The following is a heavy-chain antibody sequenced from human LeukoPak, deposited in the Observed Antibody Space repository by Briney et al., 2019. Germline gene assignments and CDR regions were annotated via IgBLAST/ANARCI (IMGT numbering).Heavy chain of an antibody. D-gene: IGHD2-8*01. CDR3: AKDRRLYLIDY. CDR1: GFTVSGNY. J-gene: IGHJ4*02. V-gene: IGHV3-23*01. Sequence: GGSLRLSCAASGFTVSGNYLSWVRQAPGKGLEWVSGISGSGGSTYYADSVKGRFTISRDNSKNTLYLQMNSLRAEDTAVYYCAKDRRLYLIDYWGQGTLVTVSS. CDR2: ISGSGGST.